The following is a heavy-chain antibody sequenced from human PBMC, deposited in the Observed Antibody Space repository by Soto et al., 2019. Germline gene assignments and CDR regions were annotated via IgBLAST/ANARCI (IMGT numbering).Heavy chain of an antibody. D-gene: IGHD1-26*01. V-gene: IGHV3-11*01. CDR2: INSSGSSI. CDR1: GFTFSDYY. Sequence: RLSCAASGFTFSDYYMSWIRQAPGKGLERVSNINSSGSSIYYADSVKGRFTISRDNAENTLYHNMNNLRAEHTGVYYCESGAQGELAIFDYGSQGSLVTVSS. J-gene: IGHJ4*02. CDR3: ESGAQGELAIFDY.